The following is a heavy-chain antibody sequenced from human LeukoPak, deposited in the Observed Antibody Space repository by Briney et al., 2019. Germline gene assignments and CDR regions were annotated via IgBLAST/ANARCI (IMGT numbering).Heavy chain of an antibody. Sequence: GTSLRLSCAASGFTFSDYGMHWVRQAPGKGLEWVAVISYDGSNKYYADSVKGLFTISRDNSKNTMYLQMNSLGLEDTAVYYCAKGITSNDAFDIWGRGTMVTVSS. CDR1: GFTFSDYG. CDR3: AKGITSNDAFDI. V-gene: IGHV3-30*18. J-gene: IGHJ3*02. CDR2: ISYDGSNK. D-gene: IGHD3-10*01.